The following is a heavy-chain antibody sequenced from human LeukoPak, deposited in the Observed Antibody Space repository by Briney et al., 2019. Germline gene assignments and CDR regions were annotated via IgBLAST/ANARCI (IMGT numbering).Heavy chain of an antibody. V-gene: IGHV1-18*01. CDR1: GYTFTSYG. Sequence: ASVKVSCKASGYTFTSYGISWVRQAPGQGLEWMGWINAYNGNTNYAQKLQGRVTMTTDTSTNTVYMDLRSLRSDDTAVYYCARVGRSVEVPSATGAYFDYWGQGTLVTVSS. D-gene: IGHD2-2*01. J-gene: IGHJ4*02. CDR3: ARVGRSVEVPSATGAYFDY. CDR2: INAYNGNT.